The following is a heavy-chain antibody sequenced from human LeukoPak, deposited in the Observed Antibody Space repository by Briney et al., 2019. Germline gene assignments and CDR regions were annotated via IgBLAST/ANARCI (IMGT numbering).Heavy chain of an antibody. J-gene: IGHJ4*02. V-gene: IGHV3-30*02. CDR3: AKGAREYSSSSRLDY. Sequence: GGSLRLSCAASGFTFSSYGMHWVRQAPGKGLEWVAFIRYDGSNKYYADSVKGRFTISRDNSKNTLYLQMNSLRAEDTAVYYCAKGAREYSSSSRLDYWGQGTLVTVSS. D-gene: IGHD6-6*01. CDR2: IRYDGSNK. CDR1: GFTFSSYG.